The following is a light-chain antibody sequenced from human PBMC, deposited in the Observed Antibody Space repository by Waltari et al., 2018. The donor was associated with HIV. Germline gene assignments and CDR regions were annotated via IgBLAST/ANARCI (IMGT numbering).Light chain of an antibody. CDR1: TSDVGAYNF. J-gene: IGLJ2*01. V-gene: IGLV2-14*01. CDR3: SSYTSSSTLVV. CDR2: EVS. Sequence: QSALTQPASVSGSPGQSITISCTGTTSDVGAYNFVSWYQQYPGKAPKLLISEVSNRPSGVSNRFSGSKSANTASLSISGLQAEDEADYYCSSYTSSSTLVVFGGGTKPTVL.